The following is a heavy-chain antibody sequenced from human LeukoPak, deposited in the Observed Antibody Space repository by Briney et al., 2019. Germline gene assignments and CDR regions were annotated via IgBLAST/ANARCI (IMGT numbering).Heavy chain of an antibody. Sequence: ASVKVSCKASGYTFTGYYMHWVRQAPGQGLEWMGIINSSGGSTSYAQKFQGRVTMTRDMSTSTVYMELSSLRSEDTAVYYCASRIVGAAVPFDYWGQGTLVTVSS. J-gene: IGHJ4*02. CDR1: GYTFTGYY. CDR2: INSSGGST. V-gene: IGHV1-46*01. D-gene: IGHD1-26*01. CDR3: ASRIVGAAVPFDY.